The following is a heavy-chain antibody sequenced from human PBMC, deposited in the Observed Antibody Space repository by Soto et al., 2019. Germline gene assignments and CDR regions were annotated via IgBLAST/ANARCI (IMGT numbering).Heavy chain of an antibody. D-gene: IGHD2-15*01. V-gene: IGHV5-51*01. CDR3: ARLGYCSGGSCYEGDYYYYMDV. Sequence: GESLKISCKGSGYSFTSYWIGWVRQMPGKGLEWMGIIYPGDSDTRYSPSFQGQVTISADKSISTAYLQWSSLKASDTAMYYWARLGYCSGGSCYEGDYYYYMDVWGKGTTVTVSS. CDR2: IYPGDSDT. CDR1: GYSFTSYW. J-gene: IGHJ6*03.